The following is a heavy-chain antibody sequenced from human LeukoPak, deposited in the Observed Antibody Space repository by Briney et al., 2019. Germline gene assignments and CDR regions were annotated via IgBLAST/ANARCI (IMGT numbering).Heavy chain of an antibody. Sequence: PGGSLRLSCAASGFTFSSYSMNWVRQAPGKGLEWVSVIYSGGRTKYADSVKGRFTISRDSSKNTLYLQMNSLRAEDTAVYYCARGEGLFDYWGQGTLVTVSS. V-gene: IGHV3-53*01. J-gene: IGHJ4*02. CDR2: IYSGGRT. CDR3: ARGEGLFDY. CDR1: GFTFSSYS.